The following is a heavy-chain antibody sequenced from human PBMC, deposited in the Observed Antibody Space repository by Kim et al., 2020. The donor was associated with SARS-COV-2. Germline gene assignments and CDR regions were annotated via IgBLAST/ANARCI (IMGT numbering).Heavy chain of an antibody. J-gene: IGHJ4*02. Sequence: VDSVKRRFTIPRDNAKNSLYLQMNSLRAEDTAVYYCARGGRVDTAMVRSYWGQGTLVTVSS. V-gene: IGHV3-7*03. CDR3: ARGGRVDTAMVRSY. D-gene: IGHD5-18*01.